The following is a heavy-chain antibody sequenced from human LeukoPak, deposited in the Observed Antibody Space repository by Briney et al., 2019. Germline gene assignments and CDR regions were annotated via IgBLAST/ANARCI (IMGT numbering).Heavy chain of an antibody. D-gene: IGHD3-10*01. CDR3: ARDYYGSGSDY. CDR2: TYSGGTT. CDR1: GFTVSSSY. V-gene: IGHV3-53*01. Sequence: GGSLRLSCEASGFTVSSSYMSWVRQAPGKGLEWVSVTYSGGTTYYADSVKGRFTISRDNAKNSLYLQMNSLRAEDTAVYYCARDYYGSGSDYWGQGTLVTVSS. J-gene: IGHJ4*02.